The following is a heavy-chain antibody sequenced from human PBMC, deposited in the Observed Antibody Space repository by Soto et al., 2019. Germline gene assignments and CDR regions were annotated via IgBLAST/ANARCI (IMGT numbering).Heavy chain of an antibody. D-gene: IGHD4-17*01. CDR1: GGSISSSSYY. J-gene: IGHJ2*01. CDR3: ATVTTSWYFDL. Sequence: ETLSLTCSVSGGSISSSSYYWGWIRQPPGKGLEWLGIIYYSGSTYYNPSLESRVAISVDTSKNRFSLKLTSVTAADTAVYHCATVTTSWYFDLWGRGALVTVSS. V-gene: IGHV4-39*01. CDR2: IYYSGST.